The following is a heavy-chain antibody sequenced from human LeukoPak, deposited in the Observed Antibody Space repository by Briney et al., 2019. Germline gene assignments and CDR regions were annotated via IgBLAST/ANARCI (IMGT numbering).Heavy chain of an antibody. J-gene: IGHJ3*02. Sequence: GASVKVSCKVSGYTLTELSMHWVRQAPGQGLEWMGGIIPIFGTANYAQKFQGRVTITADESTSTAYMELSSLRSEDTAVYYCARERGGYDAFDIWGQGTMVTVSS. CDR1: GYTLTELS. CDR2: IIPIFGTA. CDR3: ARERGGYDAFDI. V-gene: IGHV1-69*13. D-gene: IGHD3-10*01.